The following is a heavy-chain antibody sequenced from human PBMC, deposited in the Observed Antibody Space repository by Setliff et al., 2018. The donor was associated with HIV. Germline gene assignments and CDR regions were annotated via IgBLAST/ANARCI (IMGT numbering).Heavy chain of an antibody. CDR2: INHSGSI. V-gene: IGHV4-34*10. CDR3: ARASVGVTGLYAFDI. CDR1: GGSFSDYF. J-gene: IGHJ3*02. Sequence: PSETLSLTCAVYGGSFSDYFWTWIRQPPGKGLEWIGEINHSGSITHNPSLKSRLNMSVDTSKNQFSLSLRSVTAADTAFYYCARASVGVTGLYAFDIWGQGTMVTVSS. D-gene: IGHD1-26*01.